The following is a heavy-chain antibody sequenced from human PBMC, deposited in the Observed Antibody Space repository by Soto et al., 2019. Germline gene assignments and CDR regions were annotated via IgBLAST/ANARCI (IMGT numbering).Heavy chain of an antibody. D-gene: IGHD4-17*01. V-gene: IGHV1-18*01. CDR3: ARATSTVTPPFWSDY. J-gene: IGHJ4*02. CDR2: ISAYNGNT. CDR1: GYTFTSYG. Sequence: GASVKVSCKASGYTFTSYGISWVRQAPGQGLEWMGWISAYNGNTNYAQKLQGRVTMTTDTSTSTAYMELRSLRSNDTAVYYCARATSTVTPPFWSDYWGQGTLVTVS.